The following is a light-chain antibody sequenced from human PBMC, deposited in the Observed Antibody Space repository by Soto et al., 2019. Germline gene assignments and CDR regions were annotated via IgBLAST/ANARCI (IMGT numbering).Light chain of an antibody. CDR2: EVN. CDR3: SSFTRSSTYV. Sequence: QSVLTQPVSVSGSPGQSITISCTGTSSDVGAYNLVSWYQQYPGKAPKVMIYEVNNRPSGVSNRFSGSKSGNTASLTISGLQAEDEADYYCSSFTRSSTYVFGSGTKVTVL. CDR1: SSDVGAYNL. V-gene: IGLV2-14*01. J-gene: IGLJ1*01.